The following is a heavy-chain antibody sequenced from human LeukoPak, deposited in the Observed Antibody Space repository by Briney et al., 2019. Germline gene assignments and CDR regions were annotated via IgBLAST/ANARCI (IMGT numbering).Heavy chain of an antibody. CDR1: GGSISSYY. V-gene: IGHV4-59*01. D-gene: IGHD1-1*01. J-gene: IGHJ4*02. CDR2: IYYSGST. CDR3: AREDDWNQLFDY. Sequence: SETLSLTRTVSGGSISSYYWSWIRQPPGKGLEWIGYIYYSGSTNYNPSLKSRVTISVDTSKNQFSLKLSSVTAADTAVYYCAREDDWNQLFDYWGQGTLVTVSS.